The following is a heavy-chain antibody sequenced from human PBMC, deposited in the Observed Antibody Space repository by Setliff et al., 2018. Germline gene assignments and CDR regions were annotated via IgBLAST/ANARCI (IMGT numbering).Heavy chain of an antibody. Sequence: PGWSLRLSCAASGFTVSSSYMSWVRQAPGKGLEWVSVIYTGGSTYYADSVKGRFTISRDNSKNTLYLQMNSLRAEDTAVYYCARGPHSGSFRVDGFDIWGQGTMVTVSS. CDR3: ARGPHSGSFRVDGFDI. CDR1: GFTVSSSY. J-gene: IGHJ3*02. CDR2: IYTGGST. V-gene: IGHV3-53*01. D-gene: IGHD1-26*01.